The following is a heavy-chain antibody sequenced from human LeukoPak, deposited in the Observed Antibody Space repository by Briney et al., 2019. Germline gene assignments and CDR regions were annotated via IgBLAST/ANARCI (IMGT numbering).Heavy chain of an antibody. Sequence: GGSLRLSCAVSGFTFSDYYMSWIRQAPGKGLEWVSAISGSGGSTYYADSVKGRFTISRDNSKNTLYLQMNSLRAEDTAVYYCAKDPPRIAVAGRDDYWGQGTLVTVSS. V-gene: IGHV3-23*01. J-gene: IGHJ4*02. D-gene: IGHD6-19*01. CDR1: GFTFSDYY. CDR3: AKDPPRIAVAGRDDY. CDR2: ISGSGGST.